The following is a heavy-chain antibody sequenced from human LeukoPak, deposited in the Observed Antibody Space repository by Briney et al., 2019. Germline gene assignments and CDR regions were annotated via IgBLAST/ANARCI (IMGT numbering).Heavy chain of an antibody. CDR2: TYYRSKRYN. J-gene: IGHJ4*02. D-gene: IGHD6-19*01. CDR3: AREWSSGWSH. Sequence: SQTLSLTCAISGDSVSSNSAAWGWIRQSPSRGLEWLGKTYYRSKRYNDYAVAVKNRITINPHTSKNQSTLQLNSVTPEDTAVYYCAREWSSGWSHWGQGTLVTVSS. V-gene: IGHV6-1*01. CDR1: GDSVSSNSAA.